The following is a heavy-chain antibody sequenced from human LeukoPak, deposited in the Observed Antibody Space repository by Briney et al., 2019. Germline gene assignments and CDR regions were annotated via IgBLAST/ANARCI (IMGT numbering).Heavy chain of an antibody. CDR1: GGSISSYY. J-gene: IGHJ5*02. CDR3: ARDPRFGDFRFWVDWFDP. Sequence: SETLSLTCTVSGGSISSYYWSWIRQPPGKGLEWIGYIYYSGSTNYNPSLKSRVTISVDTSKNQFSLKLSSVTAADTAVYYCARDPRFGDFRFWVDWFDPWGQGTLVTVSS. CDR2: IYYSGST. D-gene: IGHD3-10*01. V-gene: IGHV4-59*01.